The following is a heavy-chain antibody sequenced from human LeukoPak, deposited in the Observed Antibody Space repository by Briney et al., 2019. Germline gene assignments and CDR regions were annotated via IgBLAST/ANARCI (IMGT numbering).Heavy chain of an antibody. Sequence: GGSLRLSCAASGFTFSSYAVSWVRQAPGKGLEWVSAISGSGGSTYYADSVKGRFTISRDNSKNTLYLQMNSLRAEDTAVYYWATGGWCSGGSCYSVDYWGQGPLVTVSS. CDR1: GFTFSSYA. D-gene: IGHD2-15*01. CDR2: ISGSGGST. CDR3: ATGGWCSGGSCYSVDY. V-gene: IGHV3-23*01. J-gene: IGHJ4*02.